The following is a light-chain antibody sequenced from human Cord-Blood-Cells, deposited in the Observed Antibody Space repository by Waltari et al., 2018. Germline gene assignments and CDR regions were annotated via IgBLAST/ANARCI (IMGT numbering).Light chain of an antibody. V-gene: IGLV1-40*01. CDR3: QSYDSSLSGSV. J-gene: IGLJ2*01. CDR2: GNS. Sequence: QSVLTQPPSVSGAPGQRVTISCTGSSSNIGAGYDVHWYQQLPGTAPKLLIYGNSKRPSGGPDRFPGAKAGTSASLAITGLQAEDDADYYCQSYDSSLSGSVFGGGTKLTVL. CDR1: SSNIGAGYD.